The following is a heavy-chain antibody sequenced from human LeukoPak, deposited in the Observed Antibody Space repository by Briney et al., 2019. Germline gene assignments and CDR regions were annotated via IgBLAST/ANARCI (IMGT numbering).Heavy chain of an antibody. J-gene: IGHJ4*02. D-gene: IGHD1-7*01. CDR3: ARDRGNWNYPLDY. V-gene: IGHV4-4*07. CDR2: IYTSGST. CDR1: GCSISSYY. Sequence: KPSESLFLTCTVSGCSISSYYWSWIRQPAGKGLEWIGRIYTSGSTNYNPSLKSRVTMSVDTSKNQFSLKLSSVTAADTAVYYCARDRGNWNYPLDYWGQGTLVTVSS.